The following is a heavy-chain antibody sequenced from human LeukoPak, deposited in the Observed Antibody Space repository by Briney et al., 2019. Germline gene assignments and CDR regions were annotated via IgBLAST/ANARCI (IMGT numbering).Heavy chain of an antibody. V-gene: IGHV3-33*01. CDR1: GFTFSSYG. D-gene: IGHD3-3*01. Sequence: GGSLRLSCAASGFTFSSYGMHWVRQAPGKGLEWVAVIWYDGSNKYYADSVKGRFTISRDNSKNTLYLQMNSLRAEDTAVYYCARDRRSGDFYPYYWGQGTLVTVSS. J-gene: IGHJ4*02. CDR2: IWYDGSNK. CDR3: ARDRRSGDFYPYY.